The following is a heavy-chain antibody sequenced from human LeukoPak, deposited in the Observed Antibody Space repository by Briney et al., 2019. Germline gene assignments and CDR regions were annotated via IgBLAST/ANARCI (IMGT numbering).Heavy chain of an antibody. CDR3: TRPPVRDYGSGSYLSYFDY. CDR2: ISYDGSNK. CDR1: GFTFSSYA. V-gene: IGHV3-30-3*01. Sequence: PGGSLRLSCAASGFTFSSYAMHWVRQAPGKGLEWVAVISYDGSNKYYADSVKGRFTISRDNSKNTLYLQMNSLRAEDTAVYYCTRPPVRDYGSGSYLSYFDYWGQGTLVTVSS. J-gene: IGHJ4*02. D-gene: IGHD3-10*01.